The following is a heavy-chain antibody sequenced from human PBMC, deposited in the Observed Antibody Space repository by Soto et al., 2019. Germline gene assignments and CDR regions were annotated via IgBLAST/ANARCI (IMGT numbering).Heavy chain of an antibody. CDR3: TRGGDAYQNGH. CDR1: GGSVNIGTYY. J-gene: IGHJ4*02. Sequence: QVQLQESGPGLVKPSETLSLTCTVPGGSVNIGTYYWRCIRQPPGEGLDWSGFIHYSGSTNYNPSLESRVTMSVDTSTNQFSLKLTSVNAADTAVDYCTRGGDAYQNGHWGQGTLVTVSS. D-gene: IGHD2-21*01. CDR2: IHYSGST. V-gene: IGHV4-61*01.